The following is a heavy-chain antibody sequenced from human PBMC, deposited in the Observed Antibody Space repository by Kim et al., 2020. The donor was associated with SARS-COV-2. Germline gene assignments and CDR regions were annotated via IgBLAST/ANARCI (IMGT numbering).Heavy chain of an antibody. CDR3: ARHRGSLWFGELYDY. V-gene: IGHV4-39*01. D-gene: IGHD3-10*01. J-gene: IGHJ4*02. Sequence: PSLKSRVTISVDTSKNQFSLKLSSVTAADTAVYYCARHRGSLWFGELYDYWGQGTLVTVSS.